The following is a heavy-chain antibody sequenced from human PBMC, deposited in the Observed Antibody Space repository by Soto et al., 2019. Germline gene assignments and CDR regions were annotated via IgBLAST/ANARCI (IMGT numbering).Heavy chain of an antibody. CDR1: GYTFTSYY. D-gene: IGHD3-3*01. J-gene: IGHJ6*03. Sequence: ASVKVSCKASGYTFTSYYMHWVRQAPGQGLEWMGIINPSGGSTSYAQKFQGRVTMTRDTSTSTVYMELSSLRSEDTAVYYCARAGNRGFWSGRYYYYYYMDVWGKGTTVTVSS. CDR2: INPSGGST. CDR3: ARAGNRGFWSGRYYYYYYMDV. V-gene: IGHV1-46*03.